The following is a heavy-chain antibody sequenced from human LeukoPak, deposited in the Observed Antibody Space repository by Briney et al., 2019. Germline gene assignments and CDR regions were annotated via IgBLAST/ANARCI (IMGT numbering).Heavy chain of an antibody. D-gene: IGHD6-13*01. V-gene: IGHV3-23*01. Sequence: GGSLRLSCAASGFTFSNYAMNWVRQAPGKGLEWVSGISGSGSSTNYADSVKGRFIISRDNSKNTLSLQMDSLRAEDTAVYYCAKDAPQYSSSWYYWGQGTLVTVSS. CDR1: GFTFSNYA. CDR2: ISGSGSST. J-gene: IGHJ4*02. CDR3: AKDAPQYSSSWYY.